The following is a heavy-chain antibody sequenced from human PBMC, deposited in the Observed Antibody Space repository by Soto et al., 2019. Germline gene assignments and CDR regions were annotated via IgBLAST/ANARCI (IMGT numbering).Heavy chain of an antibody. J-gene: IGHJ1*01. CDR2: ISGSGGST. V-gene: IGHV3-23*01. Sequence: GGSLRLSCAASGFTFSSYAMSWVRQAPGKGLEWVSAISGSGGSTYYADSVKGRFTISRDNSKNTLYLQMNSLRAEDTAVYYCADFGVVNPQKHWGQGTLVTVSS. CDR1: GFTFSSYA. CDR3: ADFGVVNPQKH. D-gene: IGHD3-3*01.